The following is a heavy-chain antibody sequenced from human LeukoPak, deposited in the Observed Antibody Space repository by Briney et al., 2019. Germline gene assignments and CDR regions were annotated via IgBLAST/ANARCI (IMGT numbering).Heavy chain of an antibody. J-gene: IGHJ4*02. V-gene: IGHV3-30*02. Sequence: GGSLRLSCAASGFTFSSYGMHWVRQAPGKGLEWVAFIRYDGSNKYYADSVKGRFTISRDNSKNTLYLQMNSLRAEDTAVYYCAILWFGELSPIDYWGQGTLVTVSS. D-gene: IGHD3-10*01. CDR3: AILWFGELSPIDY. CDR1: GFTFSSYG. CDR2: IRYDGSNK.